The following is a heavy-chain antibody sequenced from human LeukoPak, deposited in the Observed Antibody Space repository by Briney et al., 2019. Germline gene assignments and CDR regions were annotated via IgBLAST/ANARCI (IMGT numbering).Heavy chain of an antibody. D-gene: IGHD1-26*01. J-gene: IGHJ4*02. CDR2: IIPIFGTA. CDR3: ARAGDIVGANDY. V-gene: IGHV1-69*06. CDR1: GGTFSSYA. Sequence: SVKVSCKASGGTFSSYAISWVRQAPGQGLEWMGGIIPIFGTANYAQKFQGRVTITADKSTSTAYMELSSLRSEDTAVYYCARAGDIVGANDYWGQGTLVTVSS.